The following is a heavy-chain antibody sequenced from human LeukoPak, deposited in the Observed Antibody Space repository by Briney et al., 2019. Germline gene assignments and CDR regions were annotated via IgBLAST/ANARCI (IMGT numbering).Heavy chain of an antibody. J-gene: IGHJ4*02. CDR2: ISSSSTI. Sequence: GGSLRLSCAASGSTFSSYSMNWVRQAPGKGLEWVSYISSSSTIYYGDPVKGRFTISRDNAKNSLYLQMNSLRAEDMAVYYCAREMTGYTSSAIDYWGQGTLVTVSS. CDR1: GSTFSSYS. V-gene: IGHV3-48*01. D-gene: IGHD6-13*01. CDR3: AREMTGYTSSAIDY.